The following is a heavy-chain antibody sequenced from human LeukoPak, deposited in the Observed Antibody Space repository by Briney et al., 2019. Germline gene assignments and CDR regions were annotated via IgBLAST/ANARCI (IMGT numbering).Heavy chain of an antibody. V-gene: IGHV3-21*01. D-gene: IGHD6-6*01. CDR3: ARILRGSIAARDVGLDY. J-gene: IGHJ4*02. CDR2: ISSSSSYI. Sequence: GGSLRLSCAASGFTFSSYSMNWVRQAPGKGLGWVSSISSSSSYIYYADSVKGRFTISRDNAKNSLYLQMNSLRAEDTAVYYCARILRGSIAARDVGLDYWGQGTLVTVSS. CDR1: GFTFSSYS.